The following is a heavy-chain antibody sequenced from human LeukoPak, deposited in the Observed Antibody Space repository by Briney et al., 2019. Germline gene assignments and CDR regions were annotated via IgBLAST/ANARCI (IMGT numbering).Heavy chain of an antibody. D-gene: IGHD3-16*02. Sequence: GGSLRLSCEASGVSLSISGMNWGRQAPGKGREGVSYISSSSDLMSYVDSVKGRFTISRDNSKKTLYLQMSSLRGEEPAVYYCARVRIKAESFTFGGVIVSWGFDYWGQGTLVTVSS. CDR2: ISSSSDLM. CDR3: ARVRIKAESFTFGGVIVSWGFDY. CDR1: GVSLSISG. J-gene: IGHJ4*02. V-gene: IGHV3-48*01.